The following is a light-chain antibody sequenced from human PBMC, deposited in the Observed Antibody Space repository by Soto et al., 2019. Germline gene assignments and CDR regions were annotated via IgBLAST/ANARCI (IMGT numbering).Light chain of an antibody. J-gene: IGKJ5*01. V-gene: IGKV2-30*01. CDR1: ESLVYTDGNTY. CDR2: KVS. CDR3: MQGSHWPPIT. Sequence: DVVMTQSPLSLTVTLGQPASISCRSSESLVYTDGNTYLNWFQQRPGQSPRRLIYKVSNRDSGVPDRISGSGLGYDFALQISRVEADDVGVYYCMQGSHWPPITFGQGTRLEI.